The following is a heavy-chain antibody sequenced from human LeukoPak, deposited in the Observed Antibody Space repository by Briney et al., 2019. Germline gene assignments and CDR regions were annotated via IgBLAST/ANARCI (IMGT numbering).Heavy chain of an antibody. V-gene: IGHV3-48*03. CDR3: ATDILTGYYNVGDYYYYYMDV. CDR1: GFNFSLYE. D-gene: IGHD3-9*01. CDR2: ISTSGSSI. Sequence: GGSLRLSCAASGFNFSLYEMKWVRQAPGKGLEWVSYISTSGSSIFYADSVKGRFTISRDNAKNSLYLQMNSLRAEDTAVYYCATDILTGYYNVGDYYYYYMDVWGKGTTVTISS. J-gene: IGHJ6*03.